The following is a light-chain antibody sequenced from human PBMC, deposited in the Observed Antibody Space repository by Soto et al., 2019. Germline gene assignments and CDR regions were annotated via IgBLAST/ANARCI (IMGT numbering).Light chain of an antibody. Sequence: EIVLTQFPATLSLSPGERATLSCRASQSVSSYLAWYQQKPGQAPRLLIYGISNRATGIPARFIGSESGTDSTLSSSSRETEDSAVYSCQQGKAWRRNAFGQGNKLEI. CDR1: QSVSSY. J-gene: IGKJ2*01. CDR2: GIS. CDR3: QQGKAWRRNA. V-gene: IGKV3-11*01.